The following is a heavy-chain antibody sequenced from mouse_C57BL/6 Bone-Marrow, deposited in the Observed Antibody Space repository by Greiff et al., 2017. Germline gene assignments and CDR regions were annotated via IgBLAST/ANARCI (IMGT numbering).Heavy chain of an antibody. J-gene: IGHJ4*01. CDR3: ARHGDY. CDR2: ISNGGGST. CDR1: GFTFSDYY. Sequence: EVQLQESGGGLVQPGGSLKLSCAASGFTFSDYYMYWVRQTPEKRLEWVAYISNGGGSTYYPDTVKGRFTISRDNAKNTLYLQMSRLKSEDTAMYYCARHGDYWGQGTSVTVSS. V-gene: IGHV5-12*01.